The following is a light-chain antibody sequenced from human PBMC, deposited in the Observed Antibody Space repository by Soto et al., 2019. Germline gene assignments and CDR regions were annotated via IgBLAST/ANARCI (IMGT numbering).Light chain of an antibody. CDR1: QSVRSNY. V-gene: IGKV3-20*01. J-gene: IGKJ2*01. CDR2: GAS. Sequence: EIVLTQSPGTLSLSPGERATLSCRASQSVRSNYLAWYQQKPGQAPSLLIYGASTRATGIPDRFSGSGSGTDFTLTITRLEPEDFAVYYCHQYDISPRTFGQGTKLEIK. CDR3: HQYDISPRT.